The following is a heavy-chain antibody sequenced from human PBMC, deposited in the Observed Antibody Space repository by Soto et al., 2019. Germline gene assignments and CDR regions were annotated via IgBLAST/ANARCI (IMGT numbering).Heavy chain of an antibody. V-gene: IGHV3-23*01. CDR1: GFTFSSYA. CDR3: AKDPSLIPPNWFDP. Sequence: GGSLRLSCAASGFTFSSYAMSWVRQAPGKGLEWVSAISGSGGSTYYADSVKGRFTITRDNSKNTPYLQMNSLRAEDTAVYYCAKDPSLIPPNWFDPWGQGTLVTVSS. J-gene: IGHJ5*02. CDR2: ISGSGGST.